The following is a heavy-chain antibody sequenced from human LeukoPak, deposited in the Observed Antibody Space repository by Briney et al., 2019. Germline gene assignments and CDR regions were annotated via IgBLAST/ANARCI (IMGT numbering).Heavy chain of an antibody. J-gene: IGHJ4*02. V-gene: IGHV4-61*01. CDR1: GGSISSGSYY. CDR2: IFYSGST. D-gene: IGHD6-19*01. CDR3: VRESSGSYYFDC. Sequence: SETLSLTCTVSGGSISSGSYYWSWIRQPPGKGLEWIGYIFYSGSTNYNPSLKSRVTISVDTSKNQFSLKLSSVTAADTAVYYCVRESSGSYYFDCWGQGTLVTVSS.